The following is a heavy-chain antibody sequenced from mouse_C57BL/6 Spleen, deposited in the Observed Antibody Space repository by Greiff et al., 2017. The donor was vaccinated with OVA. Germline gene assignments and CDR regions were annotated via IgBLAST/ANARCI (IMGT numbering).Heavy chain of an antibody. Sequence: QVQLQQPGAELVKPGASVKLSCKASGYTFTSYWMHWVKQRPGQGLEWIGMIHPNSGSTNYNEKFKSKATLTVDKSSSTAYMQLSSLTSEDSAVYYCARSRDIITMYYFDDWGQGTTLTVSS. D-gene: IGHD1-1*02. CDR2: IHPNSGST. J-gene: IGHJ2*01. V-gene: IGHV1-64*01. CDR1: GYTFTSYW. CDR3: ARSRDIITMYYFDD.